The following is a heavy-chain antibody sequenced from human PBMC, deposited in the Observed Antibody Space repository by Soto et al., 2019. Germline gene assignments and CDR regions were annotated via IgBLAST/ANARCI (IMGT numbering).Heavy chain of an antibody. Sequence: LRLSCAASGFNFSNYAMSWVRQAPGKGLEWVSGFSGSDGSTYYADSVKGRFTISRDESKNTLYLQMNSLRVEDTAVYYCAKHRGTGLFYFENWVQGTLATVPS. CDR2: FSGSDGST. V-gene: IGHV3-23*01. CDR3: AKHRGTGLFYFEN. D-gene: IGHD2-8*02. J-gene: IGHJ4*02. CDR1: GFNFSNYA.